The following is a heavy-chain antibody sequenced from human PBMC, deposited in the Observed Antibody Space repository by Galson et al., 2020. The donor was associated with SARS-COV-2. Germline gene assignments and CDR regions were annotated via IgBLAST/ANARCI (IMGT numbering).Heavy chain of an antibody. CDR2: IWYDGSNK. CDR3: AKDTIAVAGIPPEDNWVDP. Sequence: SCAASGSTFSSYGMHWLRPAPHQGLEWVAVIWYDGSNKYYADSVKSRFTTSRDNSKNTMYLQMNSLRAEDTAVYYCAKDTIAVAGIPPEDNWVDPWGQGTLVTVSS. V-gene: IGHV3-33*06. D-gene: IGHD6-19*01. J-gene: IGHJ5*02. CDR1: GSTFSSYG.